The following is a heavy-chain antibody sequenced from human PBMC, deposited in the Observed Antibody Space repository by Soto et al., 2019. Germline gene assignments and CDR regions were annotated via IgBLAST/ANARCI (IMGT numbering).Heavy chain of an antibody. Sequence: GGSLRLSCASSGFTFSSYSMNWVRQAPGKGLEWVSYISSSSSTIYYADSVKGRFTISRDNAKNSLYLQMNSLRAEDTAVYYCASRAATRYCSGGSCYYYYYMDVWGQGTTVTVSS. CDR1: GFTFSSYS. CDR2: ISSSSSTI. J-gene: IGHJ6*03. CDR3: ASRAATRYCSGGSCYYYYYMDV. V-gene: IGHV3-48*01. D-gene: IGHD2-15*01.